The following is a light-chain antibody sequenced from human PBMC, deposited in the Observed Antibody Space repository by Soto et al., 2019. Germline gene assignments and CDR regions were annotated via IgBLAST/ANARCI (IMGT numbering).Light chain of an antibody. Sequence: IQLTQSPSSLSASVGDRVTITCRASQGVRSYLACFQQRPGKAPKLLIFGASTLQNGVPARFSGGGFGTEFTLTITSLQPEDFATYYCHQVYTYPRTFGQGTKVEIK. CDR1: QGVRSY. V-gene: IGKV1-9*01. CDR3: HQVYTYPRT. CDR2: GAS. J-gene: IGKJ1*01.